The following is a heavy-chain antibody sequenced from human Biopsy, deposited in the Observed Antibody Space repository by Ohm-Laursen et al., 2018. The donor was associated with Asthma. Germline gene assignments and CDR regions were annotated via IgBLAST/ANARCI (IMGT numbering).Heavy chain of an antibody. CDR3: AKRRGYSGHDNDY. J-gene: IGHJ4*02. Sequence: SLRLSCTASGFTFSTYGMHWVRQAPGKGLEWVAVISYDGSNKYYADSVKGRFTVSRDNSKSTLYLQMNSLRTEDTAVYYCAKRRGYSGHDNDYWGQGTLVIVSS. CDR2: ISYDGSNK. D-gene: IGHD5-12*01. CDR1: GFTFSTYG. V-gene: IGHV3-30*18.